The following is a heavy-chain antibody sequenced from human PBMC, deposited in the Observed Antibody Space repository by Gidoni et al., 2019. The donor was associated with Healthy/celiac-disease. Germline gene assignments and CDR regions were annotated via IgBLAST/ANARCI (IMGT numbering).Heavy chain of an antibody. V-gene: IGHV3-33*01. CDR1: GFTFSSYG. J-gene: IGHJ4*02. CDR3: ARDGAVAGTQSRYYFDY. D-gene: IGHD6-19*01. CDR2: RWYDGSNK. Sequence: QVQLVASGGGVVQPGRSLRLSCAASGFTFSSYGMHWVRQAPGKGLEWVAVRWYDGSNKYYADSVKGRFTISRDNSKNTLYLQMNSLRAEDTAVYYCARDGAVAGTQSRYYFDYWGQGTLVTVSS.